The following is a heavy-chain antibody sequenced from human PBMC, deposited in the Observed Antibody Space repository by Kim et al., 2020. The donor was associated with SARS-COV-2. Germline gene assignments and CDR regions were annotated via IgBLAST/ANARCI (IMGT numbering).Heavy chain of an antibody. J-gene: IGHJ6*02. V-gene: IGHV3-30*02. CDR3: AKDKSFFMSTFGGESGGMDV. Sequence: GRFTISRDSSKTTLYLQMNSLRPEDTAVYFCAKDKSFFMSTFGGESGGMDVWGQGTTVTVSS. D-gene: IGHD3-16*01.